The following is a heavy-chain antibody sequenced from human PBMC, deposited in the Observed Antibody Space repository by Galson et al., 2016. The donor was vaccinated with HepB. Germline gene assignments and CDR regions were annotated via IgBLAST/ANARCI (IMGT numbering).Heavy chain of an antibody. D-gene: IGHD6-19*01. V-gene: IGHV3-23*01. J-gene: IGHJ4*02. CDR1: GFTFGDYA. CDR2: ITGSGGVT. CDR3: AKDVFTSGWPNVFDS. Sequence: SLRLSCAASGFTFGDYAMTWVRQPPGKGLEWVSAITGSGGVTYYADYVRGRFTISRDNPKNMVYLQMNSLRADDTATYYCAKDVFTSGWPNVFDSWGQGTLVAVSS.